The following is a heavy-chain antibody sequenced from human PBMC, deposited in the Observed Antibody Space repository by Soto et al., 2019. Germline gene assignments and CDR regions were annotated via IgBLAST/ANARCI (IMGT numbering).Heavy chain of an antibody. Sequence: EXSGEVSFKASGDTFSSFAISWVRQAPGQGLEWMGGIIPIFATANYAQKFQGRVTITADKSTTTAYMELSSLRSEDTAMYYCARGSLVYYYYGMDVWGQGTTVTVSS. CDR3: ARGSLVYYYYGMDV. V-gene: IGHV1-69*06. D-gene: IGHD2-8*02. CDR1: GDTFSSFA. CDR2: IIPIFATA. J-gene: IGHJ6*02.